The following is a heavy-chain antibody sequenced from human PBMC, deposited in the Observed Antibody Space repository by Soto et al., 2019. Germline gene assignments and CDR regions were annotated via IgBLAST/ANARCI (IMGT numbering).Heavy chain of an antibody. V-gene: IGHV4-31*03. CDR3: ARVDYGDENYFDF. CDR1: GGCIGSRAFY. Sequence: SETLSLTCTVSGGCIGSRAFYWSWLRQLPGKGLEWIGYIYDDGTTYYNPSLKSRLTISVDTSKIQFSLKLTSATAADTAMYFCARVDYGDENYFDFWGPGTLVTVSS. D-gene: IGHD4-17*01. CDR2: IYDDGTT. J-gene: IGHJ4*02.